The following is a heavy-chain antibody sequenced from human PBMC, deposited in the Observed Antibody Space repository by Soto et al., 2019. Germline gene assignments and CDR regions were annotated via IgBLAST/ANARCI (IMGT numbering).Heavy chain of an antibody. Sequence: WKTLSLTWTVSRGSISSYYWSWVRQNAGKGLEWIGRIYTSGSTNYNPSLKSRVTMSVDTSKNQFSLKLSSVTAADTAVYYCARDLEESEYSSSSGTNWFDPWGQGTLVTVS. J-gene: IGHJ5*02. D-gene: IGHD6-6*01. V-gene: IGHV4-4*07. CDR3: ARDLEESEYSSSSGTNWFDP. CDR2: IYTSGST. CDR1: RGSISSYY.